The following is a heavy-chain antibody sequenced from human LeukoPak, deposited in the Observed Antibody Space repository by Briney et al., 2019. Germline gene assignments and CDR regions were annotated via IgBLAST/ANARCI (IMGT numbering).Heavy chain of an antibody. Sequence: SVKVSCKASGGTFSSYAISWVRQAPGQGLEWMGGIIPIFGTANYAQKFQGRVTITADKSTSTAYMELSSLRSEDTAVYYCARDHYDSSGYYFNWFDPWGQGTLVTVSS. V-gene: IGHV1-69*06. CDR1: GGTFSSYA. CDR3: ARDHYDSSGYYFNWFDP. J-gene: IGHJ5*02. D-gene: IGHD3-22*01. CDR2: IIPIFGTA.